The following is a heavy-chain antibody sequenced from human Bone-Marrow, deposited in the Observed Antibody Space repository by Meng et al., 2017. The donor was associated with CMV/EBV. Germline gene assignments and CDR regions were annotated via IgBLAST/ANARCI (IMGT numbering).Heavy chain of an antibody. CDR2: VNPNDGAT. V-gene: IGHV1-2*02. Sequence: ASVKVSCKTSGYDFAEYYMHWVRQAPGQGLEWMGWVNPNDGATNYARKFQGRVTMTRDTSISTVYMELSSLTSDDTAIYCCARKHLLSWFDPWGQGTLVTVSS. CDR1: GYDFAEYY. J-gene: IGHJ5*01. CDR3: ARKHLLSWFDP. D-gene: IGHD2/OR15-2a*01.